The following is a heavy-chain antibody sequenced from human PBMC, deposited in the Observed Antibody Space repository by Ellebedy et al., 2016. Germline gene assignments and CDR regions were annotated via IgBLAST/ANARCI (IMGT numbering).Heavy chain of an antibody. J-gene: IGHJ4*02. Sequence: SLKISXTASGFTFDDHAMHWVRQAPGKGLEWVSVITWNSGKIRYADSVRGRFTVSRDNAKNSLYLQMESLITEDTAFYYCAKDLGQDYATYYFDNWGQGALVTVSS. V-gene: IGHV3-9*01. CDR3: AKDLGQDYATYYFDN. D-gene: IGHD4-17*01. CDR1: GFTFDDHA. CDR2: ITWNSGKI.